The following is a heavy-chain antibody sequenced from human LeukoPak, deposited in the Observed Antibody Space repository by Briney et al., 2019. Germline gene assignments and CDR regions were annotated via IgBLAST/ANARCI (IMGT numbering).Heavy chain of an antibody. CDR1: GFTFSDHY. D-gene: IGHD3-3*01. CDR2: IRKKVNSYTT. Sequence: GGSLRLSCAASGFTFSDHYMDWVRQAPGKGLEWVGRIRKKVNSYTTEYAATVKGRLTISRDDSKNSLYLQMNSLRAEDTAVYYCANLPSLRFLEWLLSAGGTWGQGTLVTVSS. J-gene: IGHJ5*02. CDR3: ANLPSLRFLEWLLSAGGT. V-gene: IGHV3-72*01.